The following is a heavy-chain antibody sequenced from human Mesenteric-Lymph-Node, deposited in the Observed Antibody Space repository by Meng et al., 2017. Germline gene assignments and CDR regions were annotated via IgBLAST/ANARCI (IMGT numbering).Heavy chain of an antibody. D-gene: IGHD1-26*01. CDR1: GYTLTELS. J-gene: IGHJ4*02. Sequence: VQLVQSGAEVKEPGASGEVSCKVSGYTLTELSMHWVRQAPGKGLEWMGGFDPEDGETIYAQKFQGRVTMTEDTSTDTAYMELSSLRSEDTAVYYCATDRAGGRYFDYWGRGTLVTVSS. CDR2: FDPEDGET. V-gene: IGHV1-24*01. CDR3: ATDRAGGRYFDY.